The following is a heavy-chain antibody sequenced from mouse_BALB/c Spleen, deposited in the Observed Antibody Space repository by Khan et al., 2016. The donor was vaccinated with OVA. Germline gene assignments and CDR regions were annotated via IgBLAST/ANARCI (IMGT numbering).Heavy chain of an antibody. V-gene: IGHV2-6-1*01. CDR2: IWSDGTT. CDR3: ARQPYYHYYIMDY. J-gene: IGHJ4*01. Sequence: QVQLKQSGPDLVAPSQSLSITCTISGFSLNDYGVHWVRQPPGKGLEWLVVIWSDGTTTYNSALKSRLIISKDNSKSQVFLKMNSLQTDDTAMYYCARQPYYHYYIMDYWGQGTSVTVSS. CDR1: GFSLNDYG. D-gene: IGHD2-10*01.